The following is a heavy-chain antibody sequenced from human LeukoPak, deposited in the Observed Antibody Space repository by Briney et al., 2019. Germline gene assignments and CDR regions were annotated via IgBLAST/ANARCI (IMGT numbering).Heavy chain of an antibody. D-gene: IGHD2-21*02. Sequence: GGSLRLSCAASGSTFDDYAMHWVRQAPGKGLEWVSLISGDGGSTYYADSVKGRFTISRDNSKNSLYLQMNSLRTEDTALYYCAALCGGDCYSNYWGQGTLVTVSS. J-gene: IGHJ4*02. CDR3: AALCGGDCYSNY. CDR2: ISGDGGST. V-gene: IGHV3-43*02. CDR1: GSTFDDYA.